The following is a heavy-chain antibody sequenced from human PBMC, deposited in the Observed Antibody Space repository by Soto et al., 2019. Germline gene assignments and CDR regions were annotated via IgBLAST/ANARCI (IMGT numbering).Heavy chain of an antibody. D-gene: IGHD2-21*01. J-gene: IGHJ4*02. CDR2: IYWDDDK. CDR3: THTPFFGDKLDY. Sequence: TEVNTTQSLTLTYIFSGVAPNTGGVGVVWILQPPGKALEWLAVIYWDDDKRYSPSLKSRLTISKDTSRNQVVLTMTNMDPVDTATYYCTHTPFFGDKLDYWCQGALVTVS. CDR1: GVAPNTGGVG. V-gene: IGHV2-5*02.